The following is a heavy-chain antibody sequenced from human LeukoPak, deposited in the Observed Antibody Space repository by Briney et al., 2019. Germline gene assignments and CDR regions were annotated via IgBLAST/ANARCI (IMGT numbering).Heavy chain of an antibody. Sequence: GESLKISCKGSGYSFTSYWIGWVRQMPGKGLEWMGIIYPGDSDTRYSPSFQGQVTISADKSISTAYLQWSSLKASDTAMYYCARRGIAAAGTDGYYYYMDVWGKGTTVTVSS. CDR1: GYSFTSYW. CDR3: ARRGIAAAGTDGYYYYMDV. CDR2: IYPGDSDT. J-gene: IGHJ6*03. D-gene: IGHD6-13*01. V-gene: IGHV5-51*01.